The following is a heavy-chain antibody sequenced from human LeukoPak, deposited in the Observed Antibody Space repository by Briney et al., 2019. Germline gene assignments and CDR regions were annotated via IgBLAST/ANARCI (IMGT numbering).Heavy chain of an antibody. D-gene: IGHD1-1*01. CDR1: GYTFTSYG. V-gene: IGHV1-18*01. Sequence: ASVTVSCKASGYTFTSYGISWVRQAPGQGLEWMGWVSTNSGDTHCRVTMTTDTSTTTAYMDLRSLTSDDTAVYYCARDWGYKWNDDSFDPWGQGTLVTVSS. CDR3: ARDWGYKWNDDSFDP. CDR2: VSTNSGDT. J-gene: IGHJ5*02.